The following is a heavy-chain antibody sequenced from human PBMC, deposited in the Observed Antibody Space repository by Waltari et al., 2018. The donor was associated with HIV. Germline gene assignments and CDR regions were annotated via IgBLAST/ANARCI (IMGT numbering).Heavy chain of an antibody. V-gene: IGHV4-39*01. CDR3: ARHALRVGAAYWNFDL. CDR2: IYYTGRA. D-gene: IGHD1-26*01. CDR1: GGPARSSSYF. J-gene: IGHJ2*01. Sequence: QLQLQESGPGLVKPSATPSLTCPAPGGPARSSSYFLGWVRQPPGKGLAWVGRIYYTGRAYNNPSLKSRVTISVDTSKNQFSLKVTSVTAADTAVYYCARHALRVGAAYWNFDLWGRGTLVTVSS.